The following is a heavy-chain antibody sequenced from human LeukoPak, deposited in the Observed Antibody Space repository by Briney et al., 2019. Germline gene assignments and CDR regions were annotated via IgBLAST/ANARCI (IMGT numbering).Heavy chain of an antibody. CDR2: IYYSGST. Sequence: SETLSLTCTVSGGSISSYYWSWIRQPPGKGLEWIGYIYYSGSTNYNPSLKSRVTISVDTSKNQFSLKLSSVTAADTAVYYCARDWVGYCSSTSRCNYFDYWGQGTLVTVSS. D-gene: IGHD2-2*01. J-gene: IGHJ4*02. V-gene: IGHV4-59*01. CDR1: GGSISSYY. CDR3: ARDWVGYCSSTSRCNYFDY.